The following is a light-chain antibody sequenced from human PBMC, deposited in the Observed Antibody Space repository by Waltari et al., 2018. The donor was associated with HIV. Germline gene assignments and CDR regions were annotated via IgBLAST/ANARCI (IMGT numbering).Light chain of an antibody. CDR1: VLSKKY. J-gene: IGLJ3*02. Sequence: SYELTQPSSVSVSPGQTARITCSGDVLSKKYARWFQQKPGQAPVLVIFKDSERPSGIPERFSGSSSGTTVTLTISGAQVEDEADYYCYSAPDNSGVFGGGTKLTVL. CDR2: KDS. CDR3: YSAPDNSGV. V-gene: IGLV3-27*01.